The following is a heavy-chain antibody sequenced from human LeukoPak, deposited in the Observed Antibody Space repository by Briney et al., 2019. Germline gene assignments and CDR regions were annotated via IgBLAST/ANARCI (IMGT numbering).Heavy chain of an antibody. Sequence: PGGSLRLSCAASGFTFSSYAMNWVRQAPGKGLEWVSAISGSGGSTYYADSVKGRFTISRDNSKNTLYLQMNSLRSEDSAVYYCAKDRVSPGFNWFDPWGQGTLVTVSS. CDR1: GFTFSSYA. V-gene: IGHV3-23*01. D-gene: IGHD3-16*01. CDR2: ISGSGGST. CDR3: AKDRVSPGFNWFDP. J-gene: IGHJ5*02.